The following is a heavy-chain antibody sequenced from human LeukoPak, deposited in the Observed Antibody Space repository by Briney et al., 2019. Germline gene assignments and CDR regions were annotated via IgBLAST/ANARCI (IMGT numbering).Heavy chain of an antibody. D-gene: IGHD3-16*01. CDR3: ARGPQVYDIRDSTAAKIDY. V-gene: IGHV1-46*01. CDR1: GYTFTIYY. CDR2: INPSDGST. Sequence: VASVKVSCKASGYTFTIYYMHWVRQAPGQGLEWMGIINPSDGSTSYAQKFQGRVTMTRDMSTSTVYMELSSLRSEDTAVYYCARGPQVYDIRDSTAAKIDYWGQGTLVTVSS. J-gene: IGHJ4*02.